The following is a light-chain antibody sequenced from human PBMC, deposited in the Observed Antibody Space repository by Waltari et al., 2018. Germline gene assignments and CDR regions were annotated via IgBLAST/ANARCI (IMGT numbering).Light chain of an antibody. J-gene: IGLJ1*01. V-gene: IGLV2-14*01. Sequence: QSALTQPASVSGSPGQSITISCTGTSSDIGGYPYVSWYQQHPGKAPKLMIHYVNNRPLWVSNRFSGSKSGNTASLTISGLQAEDEADYYCTSYTSSTTFYVFGTGTKVTVL. CDR3: TSYTSSTTFYV. CDR1: SSDIGGYPY. CDR2: YVN.